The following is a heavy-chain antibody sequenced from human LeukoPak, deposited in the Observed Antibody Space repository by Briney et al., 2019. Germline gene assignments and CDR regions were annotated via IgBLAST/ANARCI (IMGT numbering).Heavy chain of an antibody. CDR3: ARWSVDGLYEDY. Sequence: GGSLRHSCTASGLPLSDYYMSWIRQASGKGGPEGISYISRSGSYTKYADSVKGRFTISRDNAKKSLYLQMSNLRAEDTAVYYCARWSVDGLYEDYWGQGTLVTVSS. CDR2: ISRSGSYT. J-gene: IGHJ4*02. CDR1: GLPLSDYY. D-gene: IGHD2-8*01. V-gene: IGHV3-11*06.